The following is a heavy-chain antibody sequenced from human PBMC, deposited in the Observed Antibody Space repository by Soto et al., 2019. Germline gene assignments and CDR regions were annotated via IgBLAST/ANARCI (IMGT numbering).Heavy chain of an antibody. CDR3: ARSRYSGYDSLDY. J-gene: IGHJ4*02. D-gene: IGHD5-12*01. V-gene: IGHV4-61*01. CDR2: LYNTGST. CDR1: GGSISSSSYY. Sequence: PSETLSLTCTVSGGSISSSSYYWSWIRQSPGKGLEWIGYLYNTGSTIYNPSLKSRVTISVDTSKNQFSLKMNSVTAADTAVYYCARSRYSGYDSLDYWGQGTLVTVSS.